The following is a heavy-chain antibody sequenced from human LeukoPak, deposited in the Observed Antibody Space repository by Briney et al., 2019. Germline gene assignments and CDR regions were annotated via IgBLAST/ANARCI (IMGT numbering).Heavy chain of an antibody. CDR2: IYYSGST. CDR3: ARGLWELLHYFDY. V-gene: IGHV4-39*07. D-gene: IGHD1-26*01. CDR1: GGSISSSSYY. J-gene: IGHJ4*02. Sequence: SETLSLTCTVSGGSISSSSYYWGWIRQPPGKGLEWIGSIYYSGSTYYNPSLKSRVTISVDTSKNQFSLKLSSVTAADTAVYYCARGLWELLHYFDYWGQGTLVTVSS.